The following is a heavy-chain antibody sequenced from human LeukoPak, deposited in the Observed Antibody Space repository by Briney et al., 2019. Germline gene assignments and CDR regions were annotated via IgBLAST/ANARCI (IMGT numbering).Heavy chain of an antibody. Sequence: GSSVKVSCKASGGTFSSYAISWVRQAPGQGLEWMGGIIPIFGTANYAQKFQGRVTITADESTSTAYMELSSLRSEDTAVYYCARDNQYYYDSSGYYLDYWGQGTLVTVSS. CDR3: ARDNQYYYDSSGYYLDY. V-gene: IGHV1-69*01. J-gene: IGHJ4*02. CDR2: IIPIFGTA. D-gene: IGHD3-22*01. CDR1: GGTFSSYA.